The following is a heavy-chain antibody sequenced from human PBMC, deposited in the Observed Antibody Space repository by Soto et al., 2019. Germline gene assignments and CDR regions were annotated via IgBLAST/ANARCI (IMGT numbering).Heavy chain of an antibody. D-gene: IGHD6-13*01. CDR1: GFNFSSYA. J-gene: IGHJ6*02. CDR3: ARGIAAAAISNYYYYYYAMDV. Sequence: LRLSCAASGFNFSSYAMHWVRKAPGKGLEWVAVISFDGSNKYYADSVKGRFTISRDNSKNTLYLQINSLRVEDTAVYYCARGIAAAAISNYYYYYYAMDVWGQGTTVTVSS. CDR2: ISFDGSNK. V-gene: IGHV3-30-3*01.